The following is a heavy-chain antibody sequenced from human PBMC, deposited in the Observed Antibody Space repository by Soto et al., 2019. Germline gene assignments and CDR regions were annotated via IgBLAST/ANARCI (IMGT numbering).Heavy chain of an antibody. CDR3: ARDGGSGSYYEFDY. D-gene: IGHD3-10*01. Sequence: EVQLVESGGGLVQPGGSLRLSCAASGFTFSSYSMNWVRQAPGKGLEWVSYISSSSSTIYYADSVKGRFTISRDNAKNSRYLQMNSLRAEDTAVYYCARDGGSGSYYEFDYWGQGTLVTVSS. V-gene: IGHV3-48*01. J-gene: IGHJ4*02. CDR2: ISSSSSTI. CDR1: GFTFSSYS.